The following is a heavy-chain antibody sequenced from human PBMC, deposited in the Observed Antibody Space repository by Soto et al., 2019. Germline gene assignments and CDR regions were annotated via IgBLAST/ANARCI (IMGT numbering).Heavy chain of an antibody. Sequence: SETLSLTCAVYGGSFSGYYWSWIRQPPGKGLEWIGEINHSGSTNYNPSLKSRVTISVDTSKNQFSLKLSSVTAADTAVYYCARARYDFWSGYYIDYWGQGTLVTVSS. CDR1: GGSFSGYY. D-gene: IGHD3-3*01. J-gene: IGHJ4*02. CDR3: ARARYDFWSGYYIDY. V-gene: IGHV4-34*01. CDR2: INHSGST.